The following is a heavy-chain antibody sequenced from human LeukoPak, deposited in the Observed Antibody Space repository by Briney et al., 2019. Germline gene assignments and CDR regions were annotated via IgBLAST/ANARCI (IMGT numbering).Heavy chain of an antibody. J-gene: IGHJ4*02. V-gene: IGHV3-64*01. CDR1: GFTFSSCA. Sequence: PGGSLRLSCAASGFTFSSCAMHWVRQAPGKGLEYVSAISSNGGSTYYANSVKGRFTISRDNSKNTLYLQMGSLRAEDMAVYYCARGPYYYDSSGYLFWGQGTLVTVSS. D-gene: IGHD3-22*01. CDR2: ISSNGGST. CDR3: ARGPYYYDSSGYLF.